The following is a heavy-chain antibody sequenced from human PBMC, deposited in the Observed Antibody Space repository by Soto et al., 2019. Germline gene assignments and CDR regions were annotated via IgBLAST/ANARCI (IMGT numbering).Heavy chain of an antibody. CDR3: AIRGDLYDSSGYPFDY. CDR2: IYYSGST. V-gene: IGHV4-39*01. Sequence: ETLSLTCTVSGGSISSSSYYWGWIRQPPGKGLEWIGSIYYSGSTYYNPSLKSRVTISVDTSKNQFSLKLSSVTAADTAVYYCAIRGDLYDSSGYPFDYWGQGTLVTVSS. CDR1: GGSISSSSYY. D-gene: IGHD3-22*01. J-gene: IGHJ4*02.